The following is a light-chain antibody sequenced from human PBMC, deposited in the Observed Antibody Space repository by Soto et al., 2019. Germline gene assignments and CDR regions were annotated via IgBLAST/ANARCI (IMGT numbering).Light chain of an antibody. Sequence: VLTQSPGTVPLSPGERATISCRASQTIRNNFLAWYQHKPGQAPRLLIYGASNRATGIPDRFSASGSGTDFTLTIITLEPEDFAVYYCHQYRNSRKSTFGQGTKLEI. CDR1: QTIRNNF. V-gene: IGKV3-20*01. CDR2: GAS. J-gene: IGKJ2*02. CDR3: HQYRNSRKST.